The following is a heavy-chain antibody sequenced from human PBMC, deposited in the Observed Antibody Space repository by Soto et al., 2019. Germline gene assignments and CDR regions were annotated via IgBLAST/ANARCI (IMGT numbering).Heavy chain of an antibody. CDR2: IYYSGST. V-gene: IGHV4-59*08. Sequence: SETLSLTCTVSGGSISSYYWSWIRQPPGKGLEWIGYIYYSGSTYYNPSLKSRVTISVDTSKNQFSLKLSSVTAADTAVYYCARSRSTLGITMVRGVIRHWGQGTLATVSS. CDR3: ARSRSTLGITMVRGVIRH. J-gene: IGHJ1*01. D-gene: IGHD3-10*01. CDR1: GGSISSYY.